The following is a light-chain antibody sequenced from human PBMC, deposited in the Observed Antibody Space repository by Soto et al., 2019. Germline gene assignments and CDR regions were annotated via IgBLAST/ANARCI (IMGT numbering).Light chain of an antibody. CDR2: AAS. CDR3: QQRNNWLT. CDR1: QSVGTS. V-gene: IGKV3-11*01. Sequence: DIVLTQSPATLSLSPGERATLSCRASQSVGTSLAWFQHKPGQAPRLLLYAASTRAAGIPVRFSGSGSGTDFTLTISSLEPEDFAVYYCQQRNNWLTFGGGTKVEIK. J-gene: IGKJ4*01.